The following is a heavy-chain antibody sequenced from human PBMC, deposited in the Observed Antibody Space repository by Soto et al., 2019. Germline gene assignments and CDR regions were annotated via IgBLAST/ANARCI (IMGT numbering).Heavy chain of an antibody. D-gene: IGHD5-18*01. V-gene: IGHV3-30*18. Sequence: GGSLRLSCAASGFTFSSYGMHWVRQAPGKGLEWVAVISYDGSNKYYADSVKGRFTISRDNSKNTLYLQMNSLRAEDTAVYYCAKSDTAMVFASDYYSYYGMDVWGQGTTVTVSS. CDR1: GFTFSSYG. J-gene: IGHJ6*02. CDR2: ISYDGSNK. CDR3: AKSDTAMVFASDYYSYYGMDV.